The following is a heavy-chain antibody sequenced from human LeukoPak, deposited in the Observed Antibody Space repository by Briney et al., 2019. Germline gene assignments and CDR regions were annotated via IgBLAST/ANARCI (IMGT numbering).Heavy chain of an antibody. D-gene: IGHD1-26*01. Sequence: GESLKISCQASGYSFTTYWLAWVRQMPGKGLEWMGTIYPGDSDTRYSPSFQGQVTISADKSISTAYLQWSSLKASDTAMYYCARLDSYSGSYGVDYWGQGTLVTVSS. V-gene: IGHV5-51*01. J-gene: IGHJ4*02. CDR2: IYPGDSDT. CDR3: ARLDSYSGSYGVDY. CDR1: GYSFTTYW.